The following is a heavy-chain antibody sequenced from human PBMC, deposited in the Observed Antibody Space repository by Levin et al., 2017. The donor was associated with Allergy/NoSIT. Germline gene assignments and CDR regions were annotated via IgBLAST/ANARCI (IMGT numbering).Heavy chain of an antibody. CDR2: IWFDGNNK. V-gene: IGHV3-33*01. J-gene: IGHJ6*02. D-gene: IGHD5-18*01. CDR3: ASPLNVDTNGVDV. Sequence: RPGGSLRLSCAASGFNFSSYGTHWVRQAPGKGLEWVAVIWFDGNNKNYADSVKGRFTISRDNSKNTVYLQMNSLRVEDTAVYYCASPLNVDTNGVDVWGQGATVTVSS. CDR1: GFNFSSYG.